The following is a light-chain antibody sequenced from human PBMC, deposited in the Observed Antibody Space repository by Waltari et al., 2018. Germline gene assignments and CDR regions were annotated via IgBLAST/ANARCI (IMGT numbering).Light chain of an antibody. CDR3: LLSYSGARV. CDR1: TGAVTSGHY. CDR2: DTT. Sequence: QAVLTQEPSLTVSPGGTVTLTCGSSTGAVTSGHYPYWFQQKPGQAPRTLIYDTTNKHSWTPARFSASLLGGKAALTLSAAQPDDEADYYCLLSYSGARVFGGGTKLTVL. J-gene: IGLJ2*01. V-gene: IGLV7-46*01.